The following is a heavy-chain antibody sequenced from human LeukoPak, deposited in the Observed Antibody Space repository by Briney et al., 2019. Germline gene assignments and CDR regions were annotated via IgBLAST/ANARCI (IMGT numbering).Heavy chain of an antibody. V-gene: IGHV3-9*01. Sequence: GGSLRLSCAASGFTFDDYAMHWVRQAPGKGLEWVSGISWNSGSIGYADSVKGRFTISRDNAKNSLYLQMNSLRAEDTALYYCAKDGGILAAAGTGYYFDYWGQGTLVTVSS. CDR1: GFTFDDYA. CDR3: AKDGGILAAAGTGYYFDY. CDR2: ISWNSGSI. J-gene: IGHJ4*02. D-gene: IGHD6-13*01.